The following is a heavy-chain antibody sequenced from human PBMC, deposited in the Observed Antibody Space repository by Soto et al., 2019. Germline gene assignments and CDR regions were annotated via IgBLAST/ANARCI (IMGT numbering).Heavy chain of an antibody. V-gene: IGHV4-30-4*08. CDR1: GGSISYEYYH. Sequence: SLTCTVSGGSISYEYYHWTWIRQSPGKGLEWIGYIHYSGSIIYNPTFKSRVTISVDTSKNQFSLQLSSVTAADTTVYFFAKEDVGGDRVYYGLDVWGQGTTVTVSS. D-gene: IGHD2-21*02. CDR2: IHYSGSI. J-gene: IGHJ6*02. CDR3: AKEDVGGDRVYYGLDV.